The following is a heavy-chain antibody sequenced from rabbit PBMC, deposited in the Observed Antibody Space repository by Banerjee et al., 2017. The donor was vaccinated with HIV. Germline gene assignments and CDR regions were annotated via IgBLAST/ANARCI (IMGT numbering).Heavy chain of an antibody. J-gene: IGHJ6*01. D-gene: IGHD5-1*01. CDR2: IWAYIDST. CDR3: ASNVNGGTNYGSTLDL. Sequence: QEQLVESEGDLVQPEGSLTLTCTASGFSFSSSYYMCWVRQAPGKGLEWIACIWAYIDSTWYASWAKGRFTISKASSTMVTLQMTSLTGADTATYFCASNVNGGTNYGSTLDLWGPGTLVTVS. V-gene: IGHV1S45*01. CDR1: GFSFSSSYY.